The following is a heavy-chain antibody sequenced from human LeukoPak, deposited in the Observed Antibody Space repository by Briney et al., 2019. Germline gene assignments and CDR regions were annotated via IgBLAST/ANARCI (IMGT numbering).Heavy chain of an antibody. D-gene: IGHD4/OR15-4a*01. J-gene: IGHJ5*02. CDR3: ARELTTIGWFDP. Sequence: SETLSLTCTVSGGSISSYYWSWIRQPPGKGLEWIGYIYYSGSTNYNPSLKSRVTISVDTSKNQFSLKLSSVTAADTAVYYCARELTTIGWFDPWGQGTLVTVSS. CDR2: IYYSGST. V-gene: IGHV4-59*01. CDR1: GGSISSYY.